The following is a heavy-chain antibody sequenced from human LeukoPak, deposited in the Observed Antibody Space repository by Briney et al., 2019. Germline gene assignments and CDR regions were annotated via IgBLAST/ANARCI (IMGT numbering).Heavy chain of an antibody. V-gene: IGHV4-39*01. CDR1: GGSISSSSYY. J-gene: IGHJ1*01. CDR3: ARQREVSSLSRYFQH. Sequence: SETLSLTCTVSGGSISSSSYYWGWIRQPPGKGLEWIGSIYYSGSTYYNPSLKSRVTISVDTSKNQFSLKLSSVTAADTAVCYCARQREVSSLSRYFQHWGQGTLVTVSS. CDR2: IYYSGST.